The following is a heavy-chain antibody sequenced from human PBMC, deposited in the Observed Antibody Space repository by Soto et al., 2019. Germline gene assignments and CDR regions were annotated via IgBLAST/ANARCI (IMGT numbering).Heavy chain of an antibody. Sequence: PGESLKISCKGSGYSITSYCIGWVRQMPGKGLEWMGIIYPGDSDTRYSPSFQGQVTISADKSISTAYLQWSSLKASDTAMYYCAAGELPAPYAFDIWGQGTMVTVSS. J-gene: IGHJ3*02. CDR1: GYSITSYC. CDR3: AAGELPAPYAFDI. V-gene: IGHV5-51*01. CDR2: IYPGDSDT. D-gene: IGHD3-10*01.